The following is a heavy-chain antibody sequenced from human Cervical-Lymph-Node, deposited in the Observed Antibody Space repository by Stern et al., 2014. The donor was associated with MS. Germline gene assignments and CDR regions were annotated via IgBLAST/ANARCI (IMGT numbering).Heavy chain of an antibody. CDR3: GRVPTTSTSGGGPDY. D-gene: IGHD6-19*01. J-gene: IGHJ4*02. CDR2: INPSGDYT. CDR1: GYSFTTYW. Sequence: QDQLVQSGAEVKKPGASVKVSCKASGYSFTTYWMHWVRQAPGQGLEWMGIINPSGDYTNYPQKFQGRITMNRDTSTSTVYMELSSLRSEDTAVYYCGRVPTTSTSGGGPDYWGQGTLVTVSS. V-gene: IGHV1-46*03.